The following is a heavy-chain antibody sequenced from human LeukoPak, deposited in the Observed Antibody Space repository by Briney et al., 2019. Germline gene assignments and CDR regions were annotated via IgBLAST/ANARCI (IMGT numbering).Heavy chain of an antibody. V-gene: IGHV3-53*01. J-gene: IGHJ4*02. CDR2: IYSGGST. CDR1: GFIVSSNY. D-gene: IGHD2-8*02. CDR3: ARDIGPGYSSGFN. Sequence: GGSLRLSCAASGFIVSSNYMSWVRQAPGKGLEWVSVIYSGGSTYYADSVKGRFTISRDNSKNTLYPQMNSLRAEDTAVYYCARDIGPGYSSGFNWGQGTLVTVSS.